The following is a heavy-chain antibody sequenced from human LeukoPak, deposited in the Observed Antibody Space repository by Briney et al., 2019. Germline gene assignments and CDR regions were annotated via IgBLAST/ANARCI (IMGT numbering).Heavy chain of an antibody. V-gene: IGHV1-2*06. Sequence: ASVKVSCKASGYTFTGYYMHWVRQAPGQGLEWMGRINPNSGGTNYAQKFQGRVTMTRDTSISTAYMELSRLRSDDTAVHYCARDLWFGDPLSYWGQGTLVTVSS. CDR1: GYTFTGYY. CDR2: INPNSGGT. CDR3: ARDLWFGDPLSY. D-gene: IGHD3-10*01. J-gene: IGHJ4*02.